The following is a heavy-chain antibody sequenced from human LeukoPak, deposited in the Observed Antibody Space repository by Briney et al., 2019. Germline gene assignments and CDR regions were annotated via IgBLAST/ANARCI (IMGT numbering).Heavy chain of an antibody. D-gene: IGHD3-10*01. V-gene: IGHV4-34*01. CDR3: ARHGGGSGSYPELSDAFDI. CDR1: GGSFSGYY. J-gene: IGHJ3*02. Sequence: SEALSLTCAVYGGSFSGYYWSWIRQPPGKGLEWIGEINHSGSTNYNPSLKSRVTISVDTSKNQFSLKLSSVTAADTAVYYCARHGGGSGSYPELSDAFDIWGQGTMVTVSS. CDR2: INHSGST.